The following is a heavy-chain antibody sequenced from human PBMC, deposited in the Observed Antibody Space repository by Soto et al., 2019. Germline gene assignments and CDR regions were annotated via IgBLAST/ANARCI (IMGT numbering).Heavy chain of an antibody. CDR1: GYTFTGYY. Sequence: ASVKVSCKASGYTFTGYYMHWVRQAPGQGLEWMGWINPNSGGTNYAQKFQGRVTMTRDTSISTAYMELSRLSASDTAVYYCARDWGPYWFDSWGQGILVTVSS. D-gene: IGHD3-16*01. CDR3: ARDWGPYWFDS. CDR2: INPNSGGT. V-gene: IGHV1-2*02. J-gene: IGHJ5*01.